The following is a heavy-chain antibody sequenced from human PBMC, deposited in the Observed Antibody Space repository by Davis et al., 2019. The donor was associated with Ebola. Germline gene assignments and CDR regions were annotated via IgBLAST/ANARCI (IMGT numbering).Heavy chain of an antibody. CDR1: GFTFSDYY. CDR3: ATGAAAGNKYYFDY. CDR2: ISSSSSYT. J-gene: IGHJ4*02. V-gene: IGHV3-11*06. Sequence: GESLKISCAASGFTFSDYYMSWIRQAPGKGLEWVSYISSSSSYTNYADSVRGRFTISRDNAKNSLFLQMNSLRAEDTALYYCATGAAAGNKYYFDYWGQGTLVTVSS. D-gene: IGHD6-13*01.